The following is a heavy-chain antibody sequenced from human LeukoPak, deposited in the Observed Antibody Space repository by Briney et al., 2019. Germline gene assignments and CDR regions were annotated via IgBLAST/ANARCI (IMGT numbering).Heavy chain of an antibody. CDR3: AKGRRADADDHFDY. CDR1: GYTFTSYG. V-gene: IGHV1-18*01. CDR2: SSVYNGNT. J-gene: IGHJ4*02. D-gene: IGHD1-1*01. Sequence: GASVKVSCKASGYTFTSYGISWVRQAPGQGLEWMGWSSVYNGNTNYAQKFQGRVTMTTDTSTSTAYMELRTLISDDTAVYYCAKGRRADADDHFDYWGQGTLVTVSS.